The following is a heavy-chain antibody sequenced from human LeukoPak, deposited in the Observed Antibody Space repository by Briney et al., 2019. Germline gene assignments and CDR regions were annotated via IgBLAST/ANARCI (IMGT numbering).Heavy chain of an antibody. CDR2: IYYSGST. J-gene: IGHJ6*02. Sequence: SETLSLTCTVSGGSISSSSYYWGWIRQPPGKGLEWIGSIYYSGSTYYNPSLKSRVTISVDTSKNQFSLKLSSVTAADTAVYYCARLRCSSTSCYYYYYYYGMDVWGQGTTVTVFS. CDR3: ARLRCSSTSCYYYYYYYGMDV. D-gene: IGHD2-2*01. CDR1: GGSISSSSYY. V-gene: IGHV4-39*01.